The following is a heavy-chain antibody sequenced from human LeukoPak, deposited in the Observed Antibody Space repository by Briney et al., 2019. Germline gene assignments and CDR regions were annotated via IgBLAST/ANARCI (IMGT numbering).Heavy chain of an antibody. V-gene: IGHV1-2*02. CDR3: ARDFWSGYHTPGY. Sequence: EASVKVSCKASGYTFTGYYMHWVRQAPGQGLDGMGWINPNSGGTNYAQKFQGRVTMTRDTSISTAYMELSRLRSDDTAVYYCARDFWSGYHTPGYWGQGTLVTVSS. D-gene: IGHD3-3*01. CDR2: INPNSGGT. J-gene: IGHJ4*02. CDR1: GYTFTGYY.